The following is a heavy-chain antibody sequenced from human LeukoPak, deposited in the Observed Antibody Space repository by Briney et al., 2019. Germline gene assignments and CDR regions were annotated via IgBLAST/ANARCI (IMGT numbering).Heavy chain of an antibody. D-gene: IGHD2-2*02. CDR1: GYSISSGYY. V-gene: IGHV4-38-2*01. Sequence: PSETLSLTCAVSGYSISSGYYWAWIRQPPGKGLEWIGAIYHSGSAYYNPSLKSRVTMSVDTSKNHFSLKLTSVTAADTAVYYCVRQRRYCSSSSCHTFDYWGQGALVTVSS. J-gene: IGHJ4*02. CDR2: IYHSGSA. CDR3: VRQRRYCSSSSCHTFDY.